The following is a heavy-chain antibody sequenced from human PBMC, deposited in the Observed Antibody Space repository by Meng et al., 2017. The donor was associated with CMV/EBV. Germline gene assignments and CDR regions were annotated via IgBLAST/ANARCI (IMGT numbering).Heavy chain of an antibody. Sequence: TCAVYGGSFSGYYWSWIHQPPGKGLEWIGEINHSGSTNYNPSLKSRVTISVDTSKNQFSLKLSSVTAADTAVYYYARGQRWLQPIDYWGQGTLVTVSS. D-gene: IGHD5-24*01. CDR2: INHSGST. CDR3: ARGQRWLQPIDY. CDR1: GGSFSGYY. V-gene: IGHV4-34*01. J-gene: IGHJ4*02.